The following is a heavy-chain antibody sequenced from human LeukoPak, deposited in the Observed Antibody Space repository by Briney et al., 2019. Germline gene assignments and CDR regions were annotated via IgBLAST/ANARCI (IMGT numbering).Heavy chain of an antibody. D-gene: IGHD2-15*01. CDR3: AREWGYGCGGKCFSGIQAYYGMDV. J-gene: IGHJ6*02. CDR2: ISSNGGST. V-gene: IGHV3-64*01. Sequence: GGSLRLSCAASGFTFSSYAMHWVRQAPGKGLESVSAISSNGGSTYYANSVKGRFTISRDNSKNTLYLQMGSLRAEDTAIYYCAREWGYGCGGKCFSGIQAYYGMDVWGQGTTVTVSS. CDR1: GFTFSSYA.